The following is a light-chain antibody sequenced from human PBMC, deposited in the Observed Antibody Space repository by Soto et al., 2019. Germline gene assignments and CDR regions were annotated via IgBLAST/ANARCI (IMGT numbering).Light chain of an antibody. CDR2: GAS. CDR3: QHCDTYWA. V-gene: IGKV1-5*01. J-gene: IGKJ1*01. CDR1: RKIERW. Sequence: DIQMTQSPSTLSASLGDRVTITCRASRKIERWLAWYQQKPGRAPKLLISGASTLETGVPSRFSGGGSGSEFTLTISNLQADDFATYYCQHCDTYWAFGPGTRVEVE.